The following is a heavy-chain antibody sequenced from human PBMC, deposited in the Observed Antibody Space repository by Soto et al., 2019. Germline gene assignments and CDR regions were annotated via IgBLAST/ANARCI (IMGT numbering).Heavy chain of an antibody. D-gene: IGHD3-10*01. J-gene: IGHJ5*02. CDR2: IWYDGSNK. CDR1: GFPFSSYG. CDR3: ARESTGSYISWFDP. Sequence: QVQLVESGGGVVQPGRSLRLSCAASGFPFSSYGMHWVRQAPGKGLEWVAVIWYDGSNKYYADSVKGRFTISRDNSKNTLYLQMNSLRAEDTAVYYCARESTGSYISWFDPWGQGTLVTVSS. V-gene: IGHV3-33*01.